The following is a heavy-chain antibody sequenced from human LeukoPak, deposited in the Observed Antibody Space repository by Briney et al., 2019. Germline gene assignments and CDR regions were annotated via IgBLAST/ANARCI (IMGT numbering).Heavy chain of an antibody. CDR2: VGATGDT. CDR3: ARGVPPVGTIDD. Sequence: PGGSLRLSCAVSGFTFSNYDMHWVRQATGKGLEWVSVVGATGDTYYAGSVKGRFTISRENAKNSLYLQMNSLRAGDTAVYYCARGVPPVGTIDDWGQGTLVTVSS. J-gene: IGHJ4*02. V-gene: IGHV3-13*01. D-gene: IGHD1-26*01. CDR1: GFTFSNYD.